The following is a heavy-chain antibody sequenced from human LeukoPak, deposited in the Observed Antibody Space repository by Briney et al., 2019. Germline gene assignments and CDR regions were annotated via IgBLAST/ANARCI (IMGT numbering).Heavy chain of an antibody. Sequence: SQTLSLTCAVSGGSISSGGYCWSWIRQPPGKGLEWIGYIYHSGSTYYNPSLKSRVTISVDRSKNQFSLKLSSVTAADTAVYYCARAAEGDYFDYWGQGTLVTVSS. CDR1: GGSISSGGYC. D-gene: IGHD6-19*01. J-gene: IGHJ4*02. V-gene: IGHV4-30-2*01. CDR3: ARAAEGDYFDY. CDR2: IYHSGST.